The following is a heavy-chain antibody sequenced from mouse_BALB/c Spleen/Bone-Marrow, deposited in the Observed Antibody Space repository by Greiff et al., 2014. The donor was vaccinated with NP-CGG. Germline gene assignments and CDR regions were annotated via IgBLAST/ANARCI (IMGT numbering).Heavy chain of an antibody. CDR3: ARDRGVQGYAMDY. CDR2: ISGGGIYI. Sequence: VQLKESGGGLVKPGGSLKLSCAASGFTFSDYYMYWVRQTPEKRLEWVATISGGGIYIYYPDSVRGRFTISRDNAKNNLYLQMSSLKSEDTAMYYCARDRGVQGYAMDYWGQGTSVTVSS. J-gene: IGHJ4*01. D-gene: IGHD2-14*01. V-gene: IGHV5-4*02. CDR1: GFTFSDYY.